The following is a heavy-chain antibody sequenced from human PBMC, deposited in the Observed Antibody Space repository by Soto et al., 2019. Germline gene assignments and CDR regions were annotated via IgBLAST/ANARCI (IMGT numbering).Heavy chain of an antibody. CDR2: IGGNGVTT. J-gene: IGHJ4*02. D-gene: IGHD5-12*01. CDR1: GFTFSTYA. Sequence: LRLSCVASGFTFSTYAMSWVRQAPGKGLEWVSGIGGNGVTTHYADSVRGRFTISRDNSKNMVYLQMNSLRVEDTAVYYCAKTLYGGCDYWGRRTQVTVSS. V-gene: IGHV3-23*01. CDR3: AKTLYGGCDY.